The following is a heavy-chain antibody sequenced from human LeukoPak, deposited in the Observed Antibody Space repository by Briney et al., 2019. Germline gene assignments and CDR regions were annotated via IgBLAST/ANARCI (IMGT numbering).Heavy chain of an antibody. Sequence: ASVKVSCKASGYTFSGYYMHWVRRAPGQGLEWMGWIIPNSGGANYAQKFRGRVTMTMDTSINTAYMELSSLRSDDTAVYYCARGGKSELGTCDFWGQGTLVTVSA. CDR1: GYTFSGYY. V-gene: IGHV1-2*02. CDR2: IIPNSGGA. CDR3: ARGGKSELGTCDF. J-gene: IGHJ4*02. D-gene: IGHD7-27*01.